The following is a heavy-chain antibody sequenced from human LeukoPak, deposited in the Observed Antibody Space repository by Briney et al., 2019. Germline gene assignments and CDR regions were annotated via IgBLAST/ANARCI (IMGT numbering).Heavy chain of an antibody. V-gene: IGHV4-4*07. CDR1: GRSLSSYY. D-gene: IGHD3-10*01. Sequence: SETLSLTCTVSGRSLSSYYWSWLRQPAGKGLEWIGRIYTSGSTNYNPSLKSRVTMSVDTSKNQFSLKLSFVTAADTAVYYCARHFGSKSRDAFDIWGQGTMVTVSS. J-gene: IGHJ3*02. CDR3: ARHFGSKSRDAFDI. CDR2: IYTSGST.